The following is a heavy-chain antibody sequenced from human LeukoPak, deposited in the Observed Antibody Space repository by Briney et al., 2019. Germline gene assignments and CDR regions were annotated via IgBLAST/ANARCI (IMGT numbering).Heavy chain of an antibody. J-gene: IGHJ4*02. V-gene: IGHV3-48*01. CDR2: ISSSSSTI. CDR3: AAINRCSRTSCYLDY. D-gene: IGHD2-2*01. Sequence: SGGSLRLSCKASGFTFLSHTMNWVRQAPGKGLEWISFISSSSSTIYYADSVKGRFTISRDNAKTSLYLQMDSLRAEDTAVYYCAAINRCSRTSCYLDYWGQGTLVTVSS. CDR1: GFTFLSHT.